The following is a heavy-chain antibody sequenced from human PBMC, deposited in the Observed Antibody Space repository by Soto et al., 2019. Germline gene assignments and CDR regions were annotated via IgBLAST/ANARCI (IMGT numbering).Heavy chain of an antibody. CDR1: GFTFSSYA. Sequence: VGSLRLSCAASGFTFSSYAMSWVRQAPGKGLEWVSGISASGGRTYYADSVKGRFTISRDNSKNTMYLQMNSLRVEDTAVYKCAKDWDLLRAFDLWGQGTMVTVSS. V-gene: IGHV3-23*01. D-gene: IGHD1-26*01. CDR3: AKDWDLLRAFDL. J-gene: IGHJ3*01. CDR2: ISASGGRT.